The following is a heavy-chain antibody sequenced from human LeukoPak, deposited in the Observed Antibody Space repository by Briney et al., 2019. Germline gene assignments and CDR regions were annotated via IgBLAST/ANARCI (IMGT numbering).Heavy chain of an antibody. CDR2: IYPGDSDT. D-gene: IGHD6-19*01. Sequence: GESLKISWKGSGYTCTTYWIRWGRQMPGKGLEWMGIIYPGDSDTRNRPPFQGQVTISVDKSISTAYLQWSSLKASDTAMYYCARTRVAGTSGAFDIWGQGTMVTVSS. CDR1: GYTCTTYW. V-gene: IGHV5-51*01. CDR3: ARTRVAGTSGAFDI. J-gene: IGHJ3*02.